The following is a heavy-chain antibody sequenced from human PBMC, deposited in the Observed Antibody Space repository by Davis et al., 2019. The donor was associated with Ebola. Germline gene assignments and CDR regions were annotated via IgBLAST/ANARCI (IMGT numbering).Heavy chain of an antibody. CDR2: INRDESGT. J-gene: IGHJ6*02. D-gene: IGHD4-17*01. V-gene: IGHV3-74*01. CDR3: APSGRGDSAYYYYGMDV. CDR1: GFTFSNYW. Sequence: GESLKISCAASGFTFSNYWMHWVRQAPGKGLVWVSRINRDESGTTYADSVKGRFTISRDNAKNMLYLQMDSLRVEDTAVYYCAPSGRGDSAYYYYGMDVWGQGTTVTVSS.